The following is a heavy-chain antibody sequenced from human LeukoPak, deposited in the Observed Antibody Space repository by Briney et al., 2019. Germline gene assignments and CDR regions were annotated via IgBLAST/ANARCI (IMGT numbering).Heavy chain of an antibody. V-gene: IGHV4-39*07. CDR3: ARDALGFDP. CDR2: IYYSGST. CDR1: GGSISSSSYY. Sequence: SETLSLTCTVSGGSISSSSYYWGWIRQPPGKGLEWIGSIYYSGSTYYNPSLKSRVTISVDTSKNQFSLKLSSVTAADTAVYYCARDALGFDPWGQGTLVTVSS. J-gene: IGHJ5*02.